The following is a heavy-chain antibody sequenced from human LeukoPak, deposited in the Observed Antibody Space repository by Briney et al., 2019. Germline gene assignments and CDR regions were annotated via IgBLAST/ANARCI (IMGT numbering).Heavy chain of an antibody. CDR1: GFNFSNAW. V-gene: IGHV3-23*01. J-gene: IGHJ4*02. CDR3: AKRCILIRGVILIGFQKEAYYFDC. Sequence: QTGGSLRLSCAASGFNFSNAWMNWVRQAPGKGLELVSGISDSGGSTYYTDSVKGRFIISRDNSKNTLYLQMNSLRAEDTAVYYCAKRCILIRGVILIGFQKEAYYFDCWGQGTLVTVSS. D-gene: IGHD3-10*01. CDR2: ISDSGGST.